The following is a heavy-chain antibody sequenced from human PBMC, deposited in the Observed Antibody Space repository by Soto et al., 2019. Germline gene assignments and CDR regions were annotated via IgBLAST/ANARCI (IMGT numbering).Heavy chain of an antibody. D-gene: IGHD2-2*01. V-gene: IGHV1-46*01. J-gene: IGHJ2*01. Sequence: GQGLEWMGIINPNSGSTTYAQKFQGRVTMTRDTSTSTVYMELTSLTSGDTAVYYCARAGIAYCSSSSSQLTYF. CDR3: ARAGIAYCSSSSSQLTYF. CDR2: INPNSGST.